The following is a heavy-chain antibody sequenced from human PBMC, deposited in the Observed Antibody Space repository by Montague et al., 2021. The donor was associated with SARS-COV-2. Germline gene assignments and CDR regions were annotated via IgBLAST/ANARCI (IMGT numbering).Heavy chain of an antibody. J-gene: IGHJ4*02. D-gene: IGHD6-13*01. CDR3: ARGISATNK. V-gene: IGHV6-1*01. Sequence: CAISGDSVSSNTATWNWIRQSPSRGLEWLGRTYYRSKWYNDYAVSVKSRININADTSKNQFSLQLNSVTPEDTAVYYCARGISATNKWGQGTLVTVSS. CDR1: GDSVSSNTAT. CDR2: TYYRSKWYN.